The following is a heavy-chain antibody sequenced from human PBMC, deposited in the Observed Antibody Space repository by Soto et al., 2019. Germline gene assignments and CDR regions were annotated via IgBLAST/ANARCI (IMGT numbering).Heavy chain of an antibody. D-gene: IGHD6-13*01. CDR1: GFTFNSYW. V-gene: IGHV3-74*01. Sequence: GGSLRLSCAASGFTFNSYWMHWVRQTPGKGLVWVSRINTDGGTTTYADSVKGRFTISRDNGQNTVYLEMNSLRAEDTAVYYGARVLRGSWDWLDPWGQGNLVTVSS. CDR3: ARVLRGSWDWLDP. J-gene: IGHJ5*02. CDR2: INTDGGTT.